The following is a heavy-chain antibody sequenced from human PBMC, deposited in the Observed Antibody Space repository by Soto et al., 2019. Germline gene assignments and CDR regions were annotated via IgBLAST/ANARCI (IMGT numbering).Heavy chain of an antibody. CDR3: AHCSGWVASF. CDR1: GFSLSTRDVG. D-gene: IGHD2-15*01. CDR2: VYWDDSK. J-gene: IGHJ4*02. V-gene: IGHV2-5*02. Sequence: QITLNESGPTLVKPTQTLTLTCTFSGFSLSTRDVGVGWIRQPPGEALEWLGVVYWDDSKTYSPSLESRLTITKDNSKKQLVLRTTQMDPVDTATYYGAHCSGWVASFWGQGTLVTVSS.